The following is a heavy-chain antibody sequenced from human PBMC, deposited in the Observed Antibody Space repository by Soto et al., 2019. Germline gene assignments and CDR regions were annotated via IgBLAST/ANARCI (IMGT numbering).Heavy chain of an antibody. CDR1: GFTFSSYS. D-gene: IGHD1-7*01. V-gene: IGHV3-21*01. CDR2: ISSSSSYI. J-gene: IGHJ5*02. Sequence: GGSLRLSCAASGFTFSSYSMNWVRQAPGKGLEWVSSISSSSSYIYYADSVKGRFTISRDNAKNSLYLQMNSLRAEDTAVYYCARDHWNYTIWFDPWGQGTLVTVSS. CDR3: ARDHWNYTIWFDP.